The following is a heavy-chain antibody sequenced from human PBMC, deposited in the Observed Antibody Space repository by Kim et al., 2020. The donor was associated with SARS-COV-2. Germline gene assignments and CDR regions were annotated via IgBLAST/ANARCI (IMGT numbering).Heavy chain of an antibody. Sequence: SETLSLTCTVSGGSISSSSYYWGWIRQPPGKGLEWIGSIYYSGSTYYNPSLKSRVTISVDTSKNQFSLKLSSVTAADTAVYYCARRPFGNYDSSGSTFDYWGQGTLVTVSS. CDR3: ARRPFGNYDSSGSTFDY. V-gene: IGHV4-39*01. CDR1: GGSISSSSYY. CDR2: IYYSGST. D-gene: IGHD3-22*01. J-gene: IGHJ4*02.